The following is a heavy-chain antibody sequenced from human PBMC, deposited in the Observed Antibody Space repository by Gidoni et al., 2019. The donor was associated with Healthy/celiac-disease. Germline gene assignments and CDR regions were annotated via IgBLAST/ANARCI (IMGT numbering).Heavy chain of an antibody. V-gene: IGHV3-21*01. CDR3: AREGDYYDSSGHWVY. CDR2: ISSSSSYI. CDR1: GFTFSSYS. J-gene: IGHJ4*02. Sequence: EVQRVESGGGLVKPGGSLSLSCAASGFTFSSYSMNWVRQAPGKGLEGVSSISSSSSYIYYADSVKGRFTISRDNAKNSLYLQMNSLRAEDTAVYYCAREGDYYDSSGHWVYWGQGTLVTVSS. D-gene: IGHD3-22*01.